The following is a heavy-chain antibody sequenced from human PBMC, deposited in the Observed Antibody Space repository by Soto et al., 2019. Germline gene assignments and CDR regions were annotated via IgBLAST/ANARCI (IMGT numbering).Heavy chain of an antibody. Sequence: QVQLQQRGAGLLKPSETLSLTCAVYGGSFSGYYWSWIRQPPGKRLEWIGEINHSGSTNYIPSLTTPVTISVDTAKNQFSLKLSSVTAADTAVYYCARVSSSSRQIDYWGQGTLVTVSS. V-gene: IGHV4-34*01. D-gene: IGHD6-13*01. CDR2: INHSGST. J-gene: IGHJ4*02. CDR3: ARVSSSSRQIDY. CDR1: GGSFSGYY.